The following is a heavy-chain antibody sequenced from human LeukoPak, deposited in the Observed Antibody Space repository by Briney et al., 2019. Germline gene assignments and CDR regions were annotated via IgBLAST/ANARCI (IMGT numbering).Heavy chain of an antibody. J-gene: IGHJ4*02. V-gene: IGHV4-59*01. Sequence: SETLSLTCTVSGGSISSYYWSWIRQPPGKGLEWIGNIYYSGSTNYNPSLKSRVTISVDTSKNQFSLKLSSVTAADTAVYYCARDRGDGYDYFWDYWGQGTLVTVSS. CDR2: IYYSGST. D-gene: IGHD5-12*01. CDR3: ARDRGDGYDYFWDY. CDR1: GGSISSYY.